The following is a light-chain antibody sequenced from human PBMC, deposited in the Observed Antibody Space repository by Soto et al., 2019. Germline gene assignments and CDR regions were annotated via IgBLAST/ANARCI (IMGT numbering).Light chain of an antibody. CDR3: HKYNHAPT. V-gene: IGKV1-27*01. J-gene: IGKJ4*01. CDR2: ATS. CDR1: QAISSY. Sequence: DIQLTQSPSSLSASVGDRVTITCRASQAISSYLAWYQQKPGKVPELLIYATSTLQSGAPSRFSGSGSGTDFTLTISSLQLEDVATYYCHKYNHAPTFGGGTKVEIK.